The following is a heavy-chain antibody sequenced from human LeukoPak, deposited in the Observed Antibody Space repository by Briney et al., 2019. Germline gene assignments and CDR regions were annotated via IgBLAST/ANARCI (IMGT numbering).Heavy chain of an antibody. V-gene: IGHV3-23*01. CDR2: VSSNGAKT. CDR1: GFTFSSYA. D-gene: IGHD6-13*01. CDR3: GKNIGPVGTYHYGADV. Sequence: GGSLRLSCAASGFTFSSYAITWVRQAPGKGLEWVSAVSSNGAKTYYADSVKGRFTISRDNSKNTVNLQMNSLRDEDTAKYYCGKNIGPVGTYHYGADVWGQGTTVTVSS. J-gene: IGHJ6*02.